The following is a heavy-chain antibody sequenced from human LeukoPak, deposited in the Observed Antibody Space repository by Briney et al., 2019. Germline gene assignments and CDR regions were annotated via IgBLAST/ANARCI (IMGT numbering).Heavy chain of an antibody. D-gene: IGHD2-2*01. J-gene: IGHJ4*02. CDR1: GFTFSSYG. CDR3: AKGSSTTCPCYRDH. CDR2: ISATRGNT. Sequence: PGGSLRLSCAASGFTFSSYGMHWVRQPPGKGLEWVSAISATRGNTYYADSVQGRFSISRDNSKNTLYLQMNSLRAEDTAVYYCAKGSSTTCPCYRDHWGQGTLVTVSS. V-gene: IGHV3-23*01.